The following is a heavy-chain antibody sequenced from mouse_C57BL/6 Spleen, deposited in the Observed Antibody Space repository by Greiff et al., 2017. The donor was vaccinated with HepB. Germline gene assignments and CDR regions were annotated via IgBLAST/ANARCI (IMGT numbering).Heavy chain of an antibody. Sequence: EVMLVESGGGLVQPGGSMKLSCVASGFTFSNYWMNWVRQSPEKGLEWVAQIRLKSDNYATHYAESVKGRFTISRYDSKSSVYLQMNNLRAEDTGIYYCTRYGNYYAMDYWGQGTSVTVSS. CDR3: TRYGNYYAMDY. V-gene: IGHV6-3*01. J-gene: IGHJ4*01. CDR2: IRLKSDNYAT. CDR1: GFTFSNYW. D-gene: IGHD2-10*02.